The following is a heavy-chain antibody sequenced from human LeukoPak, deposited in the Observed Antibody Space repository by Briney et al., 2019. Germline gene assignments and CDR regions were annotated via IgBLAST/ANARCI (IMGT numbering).Heavy chain of an antibody. Sequence: GGSLRLSCAASGFTVSSNYMSWVRQAPGKGLEWASVIYSGGSTYYADSVKGRLTISRDNSKNTLYLQMNSLRAEDTAVYYCARDLDGYNYFDYWGQGTLVTVSS. CDR3: ARDLDGYNYFDY. CDR1: GFTVSSNY. CDR2: IYSGGST. J-gene: IGHJ4*02. D-gene: IGHD5-24*01. V-gene: IGHV3-66*02.